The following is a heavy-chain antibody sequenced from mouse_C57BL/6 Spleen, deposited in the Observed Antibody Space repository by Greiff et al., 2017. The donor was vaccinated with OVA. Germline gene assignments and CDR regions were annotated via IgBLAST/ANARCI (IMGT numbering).Heavy chain of an antibody. CDR3: ARGGFYYSAMDY. D-gene: IGHD2-12*01. J-gene: IGHJ4*01. V-gene: IGHV1-53*01. CDR1: GYTFTSYW. Sequence: QVQLQQPGTELVKPGASVKLSCKASGYTFTSYWMHWVKQRPGQGLEWLGNINPSNGGTNYNEKFKSKATLTVEKSSITAYMQLISLTSEDSAVYYCARGGFYYSAMDYWGQGTSVTVSS. CDR2: INPSNGGT.